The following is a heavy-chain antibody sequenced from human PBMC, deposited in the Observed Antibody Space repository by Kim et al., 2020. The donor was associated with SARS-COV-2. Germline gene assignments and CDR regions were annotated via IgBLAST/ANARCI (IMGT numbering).Heavy chain of an antibody. V-gene: IGHV4-39*01. J-gene: IGHJ4*02. Sequence: SETLSLTCTVSGGSFSNYRYYWGWIRQPPGKGLEYIGSVYYTGTTYYNPSLKSRVTISLDPSKNQFSLSLTSMTATDTAVYYCAADSTIRGRMGRWGRGT. D-gene: IGHD2-2*01. CDR1: GGSFSNYRYY. CDR2: VYYTGTT. CDR3: AADSTIRGRMGR.